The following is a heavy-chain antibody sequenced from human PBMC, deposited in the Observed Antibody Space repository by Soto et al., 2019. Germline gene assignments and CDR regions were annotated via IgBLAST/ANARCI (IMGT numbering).Heavy chain of an antibody. CDR2: ISSSSSTI. J-gene: IGHJ6*03. CDR1: GFTFSSYS. Sequence: GGSLRLSCAASGFTFSSYSMNWVRQAPGKGLEWVSYISSSSSTIYYADSVKGRFTISRDKSKNSLYLQMNSLRAEDTAVYYCARDEVGYCSGGSCGYYYYYMDVWGKGTTVTVSS. V-gene: IGHV3-48*01. CDR3: ARDEVGYCSGGSCGYYYYYMDV. D-gene: IGHD2-15*01.